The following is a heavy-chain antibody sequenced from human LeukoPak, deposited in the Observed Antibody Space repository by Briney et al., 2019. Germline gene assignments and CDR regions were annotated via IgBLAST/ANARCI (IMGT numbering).Heavy chain of an antibody. CDR3: ARGQTDNYYYYGMDV. Sequence: SETLSLTCAVSGGSISSGGYSWSWIRQPPGKGLEWIGYIYHSGSTNYNPSLKSRVTISVDKSKNQFSLKLSSVTAADTAVYYCARGQTDNYYYYGMDVWGQGTTVTVPS. CDR2: IYHSGST. J-gene: IGHJ6*02. D-gene: IGHD1-1*01. V-gene: IGHV4-30-2*01. CDR1: GGSISSGGYS.